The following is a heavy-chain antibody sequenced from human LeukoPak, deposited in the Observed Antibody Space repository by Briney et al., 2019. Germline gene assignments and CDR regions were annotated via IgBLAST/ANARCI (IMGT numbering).Heavy chain of an antibody. D-gene: IGHD3/OR15-3a*01. J-gene: IGHJ4*02. CDR1: GFTFSSYA. CDR3: ARIIRTGYYQIDY. Sequence: PGRSLRLSCAASGFTFSSYAMHWVRQAPGKGLEWVAVISYDGSNKYYADSVRGRFTISRDNAKNSLYLQMNSLRAEDTAVYYCARIIRTGYYQIDYWGQGTLVTVSS. CDR2: ISYDGSNK. V-gene: IGHV3-30*04.